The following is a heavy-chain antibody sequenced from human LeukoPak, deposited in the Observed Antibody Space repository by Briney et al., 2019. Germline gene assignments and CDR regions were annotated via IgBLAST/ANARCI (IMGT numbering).Heavy chain of an antibody. V-gene: IGHV3-23*01. CDR2: ISGSGDST. Sequence: GGSLRLSCAASGFTFKNYVMNGVRQAPGKGLKWVSAISGSGDSTYYTDSVKGRFTISRDNSKNTLYLQMNSLRAEDTAMYYCANRNYYDRRFYYYYYFDYWGQGTLVTVSS. CDR3: ANRNYYDRRFYYYYYFDY. J-gene: IGHJ4*02. D-gene: IGHD3-22*01. CDR1: GFTFKNYV.